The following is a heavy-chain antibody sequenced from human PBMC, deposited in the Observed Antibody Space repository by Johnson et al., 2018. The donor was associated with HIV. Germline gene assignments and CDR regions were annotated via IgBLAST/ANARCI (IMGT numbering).Heavy chain of an antibody. Sequence: DVQVVESGGGLVKPGGSLRLSCAASGFTFSNAWMSWVRQAPGKGLEWVSFISGGDDDTYYADSVKGRFTISRYNSKNTLYLQMNSLRAEDTAVYYCAREFSFTPEAFDIWGQGTMVTVSS. CDR1: GFTFSNAW. CDR2: ISGGDDDT. J-gene: IGHJ3*02. D-gene: IGHD1-14*01. V-gene: IGHV3-23*04. CDR3: AREFSFTPEAFDI.